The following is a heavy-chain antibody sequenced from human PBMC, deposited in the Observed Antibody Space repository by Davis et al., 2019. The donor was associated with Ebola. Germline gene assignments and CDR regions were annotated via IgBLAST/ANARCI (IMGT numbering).Heavy chain of an antibody. V-gene: IGHV3-53*04. J-gene: IGHJ6*02. CDR2: IYSGGST. CDR3: ARDLVVAAAEYYGMDV. CDR1: GFTFSSYA. Sequence: GESLKISRAASGFTFSSYAMSWVRQAPGKGLEWVSVIYSGGSTYYADSVKGRFTISRHNSKNTLYLQMNSLRAEDTAVYYCARDLVVAAAEYYGMDVWGQGTTVTVSS. D-gene: IGHD6-13*01.